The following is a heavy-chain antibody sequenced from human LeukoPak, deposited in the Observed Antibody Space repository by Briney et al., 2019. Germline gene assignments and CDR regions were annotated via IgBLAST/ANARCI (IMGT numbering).Heavy chain of an antibody. D-gene: IGHD2-15*01. J-gene: IGHJ5*02. CDR1: GSSFTSYW. CDR3: ARRGYCSGGSCYSGVWFDP. Sequence: GESLQISCKCSGSSFTSYWIGWVRKLPGKGLKWMGIIYPGDSATRYSPSFQGQVTISADKTISTAYLQWSSLKTSDTAMYYCARRGYCSGGSCYSGVWFDPWGQGTLVTVSS. CDR2: IYPGDSAT. V-gene: IGHV5-51*01.